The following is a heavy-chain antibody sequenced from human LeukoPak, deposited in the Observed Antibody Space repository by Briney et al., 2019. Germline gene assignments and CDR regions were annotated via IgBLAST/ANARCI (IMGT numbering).Heavy chain of an antibody. CDR2: IWYDGSNK. CDR3: AIAESGYYFDY. D-gene: IGHD1-14*01. J-gene: IGHJ4*02. CDR1: GFTFSSYG. Sequence: GGSLRLSCAASGFTFSSYGMHWVRQAPGKGLEWVAVIWYDGSNKYYADSVKGRFTISRDNSKNTLYLQMNSLRAEDTAVYYCAIAESGYYFDYWGQGTLVTVSS. V-gene: IGHV3-33*08.